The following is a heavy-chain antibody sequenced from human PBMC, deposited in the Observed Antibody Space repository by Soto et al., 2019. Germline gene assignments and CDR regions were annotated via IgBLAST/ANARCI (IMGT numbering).Heavy chain of an antibody. CDR2: IYYSGST. Sequence: PSETLSLTCTVSGGSVSSGSFYWSWIRQPPGKGLEWIGYIYYSGSTNYNPSLKSRVTISVDTSKNQFSLKLSSVTAADTAVYYCARGGPQPLLYYYYYGMDVWGQGTTVTVSS. CDR1: GGSVSSGSFY. D-gene: IGHD2-21*02. V-gene: IGHV4-61*01. J-gene: IGHJ6*02. CDR3: ARGGPQPLLYYYYYGMDV.